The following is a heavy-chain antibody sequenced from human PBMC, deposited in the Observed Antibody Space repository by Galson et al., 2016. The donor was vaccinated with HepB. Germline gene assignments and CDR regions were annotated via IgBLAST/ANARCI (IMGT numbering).Heavy chain of an antibody. CDR1: GFSFSTSW. J-gene: IGHJ4*02. V-gene: IGHV3-74*01. CDR2: INGDGSTM. CDR3: ARSYYDFWSGLGY. D-gene: IGHD3-3*01. Sequence: SLRLSCAASGFSFSTSWMHWVRQAPGKGLVWVSRINGDGSTMTYADSVKGRFTISRDDSKNTVYLQMNSLRAEDTAVYYCARSYYDFWSGLGYWGQGTLVTVSS.